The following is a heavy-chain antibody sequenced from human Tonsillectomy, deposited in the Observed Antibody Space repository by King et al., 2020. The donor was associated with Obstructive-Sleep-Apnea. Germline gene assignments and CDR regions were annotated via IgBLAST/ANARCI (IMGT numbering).Heavy chain of an antibody. D-gene: IGHD1-26*01. CDR3: ARDPIVGATKRRFDP. J-gene: IGHJ5*02. Sequence: QLQESGPGLVKPSETLSLTCTVSGGSISSSSYYWGWIRQPPGKGLEWIGSIYYSGSTYYNPSLKSRVTISVDTSKNQFSLKLSSVTAADTAVYYCARDPIVGATKRRFDPWGQGTLVTVSS. CDR1: GGSISSSSYY. V-gene: IGHV4-39*07. CDR2: IYYSGST.